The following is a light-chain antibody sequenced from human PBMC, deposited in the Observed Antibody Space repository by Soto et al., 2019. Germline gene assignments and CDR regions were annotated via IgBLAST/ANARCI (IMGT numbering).Light chain of an antibody. V-gene: IGKV3-11*01. J-gene: IGKJ1*01. CDR3: QQRSNWPPWT. CDR1: QSVSSY. Sequence: EIVLTQSPATLSLSPGERATLSCRASQSVSSYLAWYQQKPGQAPRLLIYDASNRATGIPARFSGSGSGTDFPLTISSLEPEDFAVHYCQQRSNWPPWTFGQGTKVEIK. CDR2: DAS.